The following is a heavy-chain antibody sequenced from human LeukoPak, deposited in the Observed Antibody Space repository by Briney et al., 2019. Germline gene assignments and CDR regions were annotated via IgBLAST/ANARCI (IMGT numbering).Heavy chain of an antibody. CDR1: GFTFSNAW. V-gene: IGHV3-15*01. Sequence: PGGSLRLSCAASGFTFSNAWMSWVRQAPGKGLEWVGRIKSNTDGGTTDYAAPVKGRFTISRDDSKNTLYLQMNSLKTEDTAVYYCTTVAAAGYDYWGQGTLVTVSS. D-gene: IGHD6-13*01. CDR3: TTVAAAGYDY. CDR2: IKSNTDGGTT. J-gene: IGHJ4*02.